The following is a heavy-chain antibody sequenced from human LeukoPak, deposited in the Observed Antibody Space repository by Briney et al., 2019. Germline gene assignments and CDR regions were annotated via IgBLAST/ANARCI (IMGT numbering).Heavy chain of an antibody. CDR1: GDSINSGNSH. J-gene: IGHJ4*02. Sequence: SQTLSLTCTVSGDSINSGNSHWPWIRQPPGKGLEWLGSVYDSWNNYYNPSLESRITMSVDTSKNQYSLELSSVIAANTAVYYCASYFVGNGGRGYWGQGAPVTVSS. V-gene: IGHV4-30-4*01. CDR2: VYDSWNN. D-gene: IGHD3-10*02. CDR3: ASYFVGNGGRGY.